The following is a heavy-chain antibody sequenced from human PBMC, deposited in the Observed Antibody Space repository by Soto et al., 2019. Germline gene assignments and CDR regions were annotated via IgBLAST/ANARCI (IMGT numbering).Heavy chain of an antibody. J-gene: IGHJ1*01. CDR1: GGSISNNNYH. V-gene: IGHV4-39*01. CDR3: ARLGGGCPGDF. Sequence: SETLSLTCSVSGGSISNNNYHWGWIRQPPGKGLEWMGSIYYRGNTYYNPSLRSRITISVDTSRNQFSLALSSVAAADTAVYFCARLGGGCPGDFWGQGTLVTVSS. D-gene: IGHD3-16*01. CDR2: IYYRGNT.